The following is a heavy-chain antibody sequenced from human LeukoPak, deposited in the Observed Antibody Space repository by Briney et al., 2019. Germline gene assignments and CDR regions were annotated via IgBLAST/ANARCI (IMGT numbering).Heavy chain of an antibody. CDR1: GFSFSSYE. V-gene: IGHV3-48*03. J-gene: IGHJ3*02. D-gene: IGHD3-22*01. CDR3: AGYSSGYRKRSNAFDI. Sequence: GGSLRLSCAASGFSFSSYEMNWVRQAPGKGLEWVSYISSSGSTIYYADPVKGRFTISRDNPKNSLYLQMNSLRAEDTAVYYCAGYSSGYRKRSNAFDIWGQGTMVTVSS. CDR2: ISSSGSTI.